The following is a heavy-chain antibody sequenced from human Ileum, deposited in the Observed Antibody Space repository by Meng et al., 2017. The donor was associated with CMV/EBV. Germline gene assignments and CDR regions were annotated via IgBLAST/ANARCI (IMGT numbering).Heavy chain of an antibody. CDR1: GFSFTDPN. J-gene: IGHJ4*02. V-gene: IGHV3-72*01. CDR3: GRSPQGISPFDY. CDR2: IRNKANHYTT. Sequence: ASGFSFTDPNMDWVRQAPGKGLEWVAHIRNKANHYTTEYAASVKGRFTISRDDSKNSVYLQMNSLKTEDTAVYYCGRSPQGISPFDYWGLGTLVTVSS. D-gene: IGHD2/OR15-2a*01.